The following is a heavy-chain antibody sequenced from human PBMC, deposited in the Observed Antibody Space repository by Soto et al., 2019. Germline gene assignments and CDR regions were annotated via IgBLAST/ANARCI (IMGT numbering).Heavy chain of an antibody. CDR2: MGGANGDT. J-gene: IGHJ3*02. V-gene: IGHV3-23*01. CDR1: GFIFSDYA. D-gene: IGHD2-15*01. CDR3: AKDGVDHNSVWDPFDI. Sequence: VQMLDSGGGLVQPGGSLRLSCAASGFIFSDYAMSWVRQAPGKGLEWVAGMGGANGDTYYAESVRGRFAIFRDNSKSTLFLQLNSLRAEDTAVYFCAKDGVDHNSVWDPFDIWGQGTLVTVSS.